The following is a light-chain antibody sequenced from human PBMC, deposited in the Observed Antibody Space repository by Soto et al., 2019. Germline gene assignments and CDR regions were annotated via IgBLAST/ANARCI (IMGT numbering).Light chain of an antibody. J-gene: IGKJ1*01. Sequence: IQMTPSPYSVSSSVGYRVSITCLSSEDISTWLAWYQQKPGKAPKLLIYAASSLQSGVPSRFSGSGSGTDFTLTISRLEPEDFTVYYCQQYGRSPRTFGQGAKV. CDR1: EDISTW. V-gene: IGKV1-12*01. CDR2: AAS. CDR3: QQYGRSPRT.